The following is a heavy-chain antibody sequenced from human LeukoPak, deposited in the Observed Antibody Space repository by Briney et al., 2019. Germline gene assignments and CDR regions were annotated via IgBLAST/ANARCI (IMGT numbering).Heavy chain of an antibody. V-gene: IGHV5-10-1*01. J-gene: IGHJ4*02. D-gene: IGHD3-22*01. CDR2: IDPRDSYT. CDR3: ARLESSGYYVY. CDR1: GYSFTSYW. Sequence: GESLRISCKGSGYSFTSYWISWVRQMPGKGLEWMGRIDPRDSYTKYSPSFQGHVSISADKSISTAYLQWSSLKASDTTTYYCARLESSGYYVYWGQGTLVTVSS.